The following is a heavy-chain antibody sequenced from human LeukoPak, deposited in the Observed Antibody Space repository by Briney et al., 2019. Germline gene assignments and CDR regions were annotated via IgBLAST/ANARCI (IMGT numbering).Heavy chain of an antibody. D-gene: IGHD6-13*01. V-gene: IGHV3-7*01. CDR3: ARVRSAAAGPLDY. CDR2: INHDATEK. CDR1: GFTFSNYE. Sequence: GGSLRLSCVASGFTFSNYEMNWVRQAPGRGLEWVANINHDATEKYYVDSVKGRFTISRDNAKKSLYLQMNRLRADDTAVYHCARVRSAAAGPLDYWGQGTLVTVSS. J-gene: IGHJ4*02.